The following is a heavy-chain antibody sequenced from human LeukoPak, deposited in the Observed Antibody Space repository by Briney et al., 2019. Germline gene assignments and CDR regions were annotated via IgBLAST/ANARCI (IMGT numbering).Heavy chain of an antibody. CDR3: AGAARPGWYFDL. D-gene: IGHD6-6*01. Sequence: GGSLRLSCAASGFTFSDYDMSWIRQAPGKGLEWVSYISGSVGDIYYADSVKGRFTISRDNSKNTLYLQMNSLRAEDTAVYYCAGAARPGWYFDLWGRGTLVTVSS. CDR2: ISGSVGDI. V-gene: IGHV3-11*04. J-gene: IGHJ2*01. CDR1: GFTFSDYD.